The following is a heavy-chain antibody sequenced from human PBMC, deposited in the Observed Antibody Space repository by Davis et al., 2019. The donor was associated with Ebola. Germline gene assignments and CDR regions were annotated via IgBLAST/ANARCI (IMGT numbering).Heavy chain of an antibody. Sequence: SETLSLTCAVSGGSFSSYYWSWIRQPPGKGLEWIGYIYYSGSTNYNPSLKSRVTISVDTSKNQFSLKLSSVTAADTAVYYCARVKYQLLLVTWPWGQGTLVTVSS. CDR1: GGSFSSYY. V-gene: IGHV4-59*12. CDR2: IYYSGST. CDR3: ARVKYQLLLVTWP. J-gene: IGHJ5*02. D-gene: IGHD2-2*01.